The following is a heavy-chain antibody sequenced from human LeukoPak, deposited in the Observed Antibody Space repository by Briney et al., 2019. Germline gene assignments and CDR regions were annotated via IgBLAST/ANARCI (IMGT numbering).Heavy chain of an antibody. J-gene: IGHJ4*02. D-gene: IGHD3-10*01. CDR1: GCTVSSNY. CDR2: IYSGGST. Sequence: PGGSLRLSCAASGCTVSSNYMSWVRQAPGKGLEWVSVIYSGGSTYYADSVKGRFTISRDNSKNTLYLQMNSLRAEDTAVYYCARDGPYGSGSSSPFDYWGQGTLVTVTS. CDR3: ARDGPYGSGSSSPFDY. V-gene: IGHV3-53*01.